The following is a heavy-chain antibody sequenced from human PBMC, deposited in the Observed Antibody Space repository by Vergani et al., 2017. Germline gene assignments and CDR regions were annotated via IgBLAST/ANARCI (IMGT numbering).Heavy chain of an antibody. J-gene: IGHJ5*02. CDR1: GFTFSSYW. CDR3: ARDISPGYCSSTSCQRWFDP. V-gene: IGHV3-7*01. CDR2: IKQDGSEK. D-gene: IGHD2-2*01. Sequence: VQLVESGGGLVQPGGSLRLSCAASGFTFSSYWMSWVRQAPGKGLEWVANIKQDGSEKYYVDSVKGRFTISRDNAKNSLYLQMNSLRAEDTAVYYCARDISPGYCSSTSCQRWFDPWGQGTLVTVSS.